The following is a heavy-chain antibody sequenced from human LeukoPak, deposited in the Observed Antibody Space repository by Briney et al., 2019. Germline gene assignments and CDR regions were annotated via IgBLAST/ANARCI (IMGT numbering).Heavy chain of an antibody. D-gene: IGHD2-15*01. CDR1: GYTFTSYA. Sequence: ASVKVSCKASGYTFTSYAMHWVRQAPGQRLEWMGWINAGNGNTKYSQKFQGRVTITRDTSASTAYMELSSLRSEDTAVYYCARRAGSEGYSNYFDYWGQGTLVTVSS. J-gene: IGHJ4*02. CDR2: INAGNGNT. CDR3: ARRAGSEGYSNYFDY. V-gene: IGHV1-3*01.